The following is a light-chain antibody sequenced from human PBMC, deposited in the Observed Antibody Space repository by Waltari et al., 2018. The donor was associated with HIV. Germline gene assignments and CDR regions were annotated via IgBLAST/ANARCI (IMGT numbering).Light chain of an antibody. V-gene: IGKV2-28*01. CDR3: MQSLQTPFT. CDR1: QSLLRTAGYNS. CDR2: LGS. Sequence: IVLTQSPLSLPVTPGEPASFFCRSRQSLLRTAGYNSLSWYLQRPGQSPQLLIYLGSSRASGVPDRFSGSGSGTDFTLRVSRVEAEDVGLYFCMQSLQTPFTFGPGTEVDIK. J-gene: IGKJ3*01.